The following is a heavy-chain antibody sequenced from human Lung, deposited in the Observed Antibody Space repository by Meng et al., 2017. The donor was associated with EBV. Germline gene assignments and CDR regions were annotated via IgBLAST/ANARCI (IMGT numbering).Heavy chain of an antibody. J-gene: IGHJ5*02. CDR3: ARDLPGGTKGTWLDL. V-gene: IGHV1-18*01. Sequence: QGHLVHSGAEVNKPWAHVKVSFKASGYIFNNDGVSLVRQAPGQGPEWMGWISAYNGNTNYAQNFQGRFTMTTDTSTSTAYMELRSLRSDDTAVYYCARDLPGGTKGTWLDLWGQGTLVTVSS. CDR1: GYIFNNDG. D-gene: IGHD1-14*01. CDR2: ISAYNGNT.